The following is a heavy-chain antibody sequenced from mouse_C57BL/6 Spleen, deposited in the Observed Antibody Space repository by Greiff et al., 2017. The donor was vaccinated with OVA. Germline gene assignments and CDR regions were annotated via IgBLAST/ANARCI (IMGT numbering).Heavy chain of an antibody. V-gene: IGHV1-80*01. CDR2: IYPGDGDT. CDR3: TRGLGQGAWFAY. Sequence: QVQLQQSGAELVKPGASVKISCKASGYAFSSYWMNWVKQRPGKGLEWIGQIYPGDGDTNYNGKFKGKATLTADKSSSTAYMQLSSLTSEDSAVYYCTRGLGQGAWFAYWGQGTLVTVSA. D-gene: IGHD4-1*01. J-gene: IGHJ3*01. CDR1: GYAFSSYW.